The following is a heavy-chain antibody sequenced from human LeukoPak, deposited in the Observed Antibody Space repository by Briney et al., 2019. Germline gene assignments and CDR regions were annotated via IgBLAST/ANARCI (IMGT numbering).Heavy chain of an antibody. CDR3: AKDYAPYYDILTGFSNWFDP. Sequence: GGSLRLSCAASGFTSSSFAMSLVRQAPGNGLEWVSAISGSVGSTYYADSVKGPFTISRDNSKNTLYLQMNSLRAEDTAVYYCAKDYAPYYDILTGFSNWFDPWGQGTLVTVSS. D-gene: IGHD3-9*01. CDR1: GFTSSSFA. J-gene: IGHJ5*02. V-gene: IGHV3-23*01. CDR2: ISGSVGST.